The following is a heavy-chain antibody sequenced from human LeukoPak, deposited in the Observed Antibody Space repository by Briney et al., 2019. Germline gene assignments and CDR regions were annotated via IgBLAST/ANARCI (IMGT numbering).Heavy chain of an antibody. CDR1: GDSISNYY. J-gene: IGHJ4*02. CDR2: ISYSGGT. D-gene: IGHD2-15*01. CDR3: AGYCGGGSCADS. V-gene: IGHV4-59*01. Sequence: SETLSLTCTVSGDSISNYYWSWIRQPPGKGLEWIGYISYSGGTNYSPSLKSRVTISVDTSKNQFSLKLTSVTAADTAVYYCAGYCGGGSCADSWGQGTLVTVSS.